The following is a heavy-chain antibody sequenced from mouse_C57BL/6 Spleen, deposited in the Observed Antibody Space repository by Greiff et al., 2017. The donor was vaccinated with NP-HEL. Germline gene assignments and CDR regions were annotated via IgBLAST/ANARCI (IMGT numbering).Heavy chain of an antibody. J-gene: IGHJ3*01. Sequence: QVQLQQPGAELVRPGSSVKLSCKASGYTFTSYWMHWVKPRPIQGLEWIGNIDPSDSETHSNQKFKDKATLTVDKSSSTAYMQLSSLTSEDSAVYYCAIRGDYYGSSPFAYWGQGTLVTVSA. CDR2: IDPSDSET. CDR1: GYTFTSYW. D-gene: IGHD1-1*01. V-gene: IGHV1-52*01. CDR3: AIRGDYYGSSPFAY.